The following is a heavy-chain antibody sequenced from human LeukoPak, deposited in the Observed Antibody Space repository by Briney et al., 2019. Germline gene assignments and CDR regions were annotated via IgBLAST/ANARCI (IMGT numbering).Heavy chain of an antibody. CDR3: AKDLQYSSGWYPYYFDY. V-gene: IGHV3-23*01. CDR1: GFTFSSSA. Sequence: GGSLRLSCAASGFTFSSSAMSWVRQAPGKGLEWVSAISNNGGYTYYADSVQGRFTISRDNSKSTLCLQMNSLRAEDTAVYYCAKDLQYSSGWYPYYFDYWGQGTLVTVSS. CDR2: ISNNGGYT. D-gene: IGHD6-19*01. J-gene: IGHJ4*02.